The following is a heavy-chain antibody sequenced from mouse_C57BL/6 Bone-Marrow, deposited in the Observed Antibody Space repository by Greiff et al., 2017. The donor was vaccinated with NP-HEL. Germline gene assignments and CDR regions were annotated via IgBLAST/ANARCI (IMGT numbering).Heavy chain of an antibody. CDR2: IDPEDGDT. D-gene: IGHD1-1*01. J-gene: IGHJ4*01. CDR3: ADYYGSSYPYAMDY. Sequence: VQLKQSGAELVKPGASVKLSCTASGFTFTDYYMHWVKQRTEQGLEWIGRIDPEDGDTKYAPKFQGKATITADTSSNTAYLQLSSLTSEDTAGYYCADYYGSSYPYAMDYWGQGTSVTVSS. V-gene: IGHV14-2*01. CDR1: GFTFTDYY.